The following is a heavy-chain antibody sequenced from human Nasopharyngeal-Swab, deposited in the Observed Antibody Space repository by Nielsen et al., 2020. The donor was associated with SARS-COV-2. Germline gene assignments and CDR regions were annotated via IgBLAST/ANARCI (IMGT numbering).Heavy chain of an antibody. Sequence: ASVKVSCKASGYTFTSYYMHWVRQAPGQGLEWMGIINPSGGSTSYAQKFQGRVTMTRDTSTSTVYMELSSLRSEDTAAYYCARGPLADCGGDCSNPYYFDYWGQGTLVTVSS. V-gene: IGHV1-46*01. CDR3: ARGPLADCGGDCSNPYYFDY. D-gene: IGHD2-21*02. CDR1: GYTFTSYY. J-gene: IGHJ4*02. CDR2: INPSGGST.